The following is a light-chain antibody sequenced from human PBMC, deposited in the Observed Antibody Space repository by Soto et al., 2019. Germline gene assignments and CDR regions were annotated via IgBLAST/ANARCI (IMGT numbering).Light chain of an antibody. J-gene: IGKJ4*01. CDR1: HDVRLD. V-gene: IGKV1-17*01. CDR3: LQHNQYPLT. Sequence: DIQMTQSPSSLSASLGDRVTITCRASHDVRLDLAWFQQIPGKAPKRLIYAVTRLQDGVSSRFSGRGSKKEFTLTISGLQPEDVATYYCLQHNQYPLTFGPWPKVEIX. CDR2: AVT.